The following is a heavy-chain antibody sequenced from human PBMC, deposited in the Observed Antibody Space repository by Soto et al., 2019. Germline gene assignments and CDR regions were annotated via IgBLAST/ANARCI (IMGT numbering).Heavy chain of an antibody. J-gene: IGHJ4*02. CDR3: VAGQYYFDY. CDR2: ISYDGSNK. Sequence: QVQLVESGGGVVQPRRSLRLSCAASGFPFTSYGMHWVREGPGKGLEWVAVISYDGSNKFYADSVKGRFTISRDNSKNTLYLEMNSLRPEDTALYYCVAGQYYFDYRGQGTLVIVSS. CDR1: GFPFTSYG. V-gene: IGHV3-30*03.